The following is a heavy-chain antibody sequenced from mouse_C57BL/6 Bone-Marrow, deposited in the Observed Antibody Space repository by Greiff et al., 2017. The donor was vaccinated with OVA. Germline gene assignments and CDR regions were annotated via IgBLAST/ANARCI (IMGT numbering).Heavy chain of an antibody. J-gene: IGHJ4*01. D-gene: IGHD2-2*01. Sequence: EVQLVESGGDLVKPGGSLKLSCAASGFTFSSYGMSWVRQTPDKRLEWVATISSGGSYTYYPDSVKGRFTISRDNAKNTLYLQMSSLKSEDTAMYYCARLWLRRGYAMDYWGQGTSVTVSS. CDR1: GFTFSSYG. V-gene: IGHV5-6*01. CDR2: ISSGGSYT. CDR3: ARLWLRRGYAMDY.